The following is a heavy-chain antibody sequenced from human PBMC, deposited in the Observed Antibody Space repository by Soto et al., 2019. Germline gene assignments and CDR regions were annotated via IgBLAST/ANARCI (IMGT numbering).Heavy chain of an antibody. V-gene: IGHV5-51*01. J-gene: IGHJ4*02. D-gene: IGHD1-1*01. CDR1: GYSFTSYW. CDR3: ARRPQKAYDPIDY. Sequence: PGESLKISCKGSGYSFTSYWIAWVRQRPGKGLEWMGIIYPGDFDTRYSPSFEGQVTISVDRSTNTAHLQWSSLKASDTAIYYCARRPQKAYDPIDYWGQGTLVTVSS. CDR2: IYPGDFDT.